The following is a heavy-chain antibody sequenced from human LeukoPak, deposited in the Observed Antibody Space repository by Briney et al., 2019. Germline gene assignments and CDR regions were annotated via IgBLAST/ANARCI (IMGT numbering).Heavy chain of an antibody. Sequence: PSETLSLTCTVSGGSISSYYWSWIRQPAGKGLEWIGRIYTSGSTNYNPSLKSRVTMSVDTSKNQFSLKLSSVTTADTAVYYCARDSPPYPVGTIFGVVPQDYYYYYYMDVWGKGTTVTVSS. CDR3: ARDSPPYPVGTIFGVVPQDYYYYYYMDV. D-gene: IGHD3-3*01. CDR2: IYTSGST. CDR1: GGSISSYY. J-gene: IGHJ6*03. V-gene: IGHV4-4*07.